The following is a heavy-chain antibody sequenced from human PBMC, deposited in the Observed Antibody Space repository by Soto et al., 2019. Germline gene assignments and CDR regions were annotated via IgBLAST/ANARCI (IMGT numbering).Heavy chain of an antibody. D-gene: IGHD6-19*01. CDR3: ARQPGYISDWYYFDI. J-gene: IGHJ4*02. Sequence: ASVKVSCKASGYTFTSYDINWVRQATGQGLEWMGWMNPNSGNTGYAQKFQGRVTMTRNTSINTAYMELSSLMSEDTAVYYCARQPGYISDWYYFDIWGQGTLVTVSS. V-gene: IGHV1-8*01. CDR1: GYTFTSYD. CDR2: MNPNSGNT.